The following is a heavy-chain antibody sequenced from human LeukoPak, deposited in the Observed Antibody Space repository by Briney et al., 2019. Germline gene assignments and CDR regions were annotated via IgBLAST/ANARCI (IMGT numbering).Heavy chain of an antibody. Sequence: GGSLRLSCVASRFTFSNYWMSWVRQAPGKGREWVANINQDGSKKVYADSMKGRFTISRDNAKESLYLQLNSLRADDTAVYYCAKWGPHCVGDYCPALDSWGQGTLVTVSS. CDR3: AKWGPHCVGDYCPALDS. CDR2: INQDGSKK. D-gene: IGHD2-21*02. CDR1: RFTFSNYW. V-gene: IGHV3-7*01. J-gene: IGHJ4*02.